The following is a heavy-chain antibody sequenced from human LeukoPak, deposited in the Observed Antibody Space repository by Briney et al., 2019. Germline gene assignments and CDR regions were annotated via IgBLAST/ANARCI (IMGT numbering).Heavy chain of an antibody. V-gene: IGHV3-74*01. Sequence: GGSLRPSCAASGFTFSSYWMYWVRQVPGKGLVWVSRINSDGSSTGDADSVKGRFTISRDNAKNTLYLQMNSLRAEDTAVYYCATGVGHAFGIWGQGTMVTVSS. J-gene: IGHJ3*02. D-gene: IGHD1-26*01. CDR1: GFTFSSYW. CDR2: INSDGSST. CDR3: ATGVGHAFGI.